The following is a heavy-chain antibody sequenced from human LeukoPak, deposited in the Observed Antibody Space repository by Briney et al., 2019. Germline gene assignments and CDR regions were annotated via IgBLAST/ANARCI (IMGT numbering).Heavy chain of an antibody. V-gene: IGHV3-30-3*01. CDR2: ISYDGSNK. J-gene: IGHJ4*02. D-gene: IGHD6-19*01. CDR1: GFTFSSYA. Sequence: GGSLRLSCAASGFTFSSYAMHWVRQAPGKGLEWVAVISYDGSNKYYADSVKGRFTISRDDSKNTLYLQMNSLRAGDTAVYYCARELEAVAAPFDYWGQGTLVTVSS. CDR3: ARELEAVAAPFDY.